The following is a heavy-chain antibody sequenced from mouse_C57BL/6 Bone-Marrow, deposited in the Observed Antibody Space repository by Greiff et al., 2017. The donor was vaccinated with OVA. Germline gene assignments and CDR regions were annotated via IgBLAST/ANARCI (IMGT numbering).Heavy chain of an antibody. CDR2: ISDGGSYT. Sequence: EVHLVESGGGLVKPGGSLKLSCAASGFTFSSYAMSWVRQTPEKRLEWVATISDGGSYTYYPDNVKGRFTISRDNAKNNLYLQMSHLKSEDTAMYYCASYYGSSRGVCAYWGQGTLVTVSA. D-gene: IGHD1-1*01. J-gene: IGHJ3*01. CDR3: ASYYGSSRGVCAY. V-gene: IGHV5-4*01. CDR1: GFTFSSYA.